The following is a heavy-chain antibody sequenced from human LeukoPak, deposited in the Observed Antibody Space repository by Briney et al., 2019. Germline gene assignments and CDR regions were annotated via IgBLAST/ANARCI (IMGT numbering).Heavy chain of an antibody. J-gene: IGHJ4*03. D-gene: IGHD5-18*01. CDR3: ARVSNSDGPFYFYY. CDR2: IYRGGST. Sequence: GGSLRLSCAPSGFTFSSYGMHWVRHAPGKGLEWVSVIYRGGSTYYADSVKGRFTISRDISKNTMYLQMDSLTAEDTAVYYCARVSNSDGPFYFYYWGTRALVTVSS. CDR1: GFTFSSYG. V-gene: IGHV3-66*01.